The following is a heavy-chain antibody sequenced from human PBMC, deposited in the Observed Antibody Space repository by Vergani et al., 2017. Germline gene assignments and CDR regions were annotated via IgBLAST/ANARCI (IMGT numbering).Heavy chain of an antibody. Sequence: VQLVESGGGLVKPGGSLRLSCAASGFTFSSYSMNWVRQAPGKGLEWVAVIWYDGSNKYYADSVKGRFTISRDNSKNTLYLQMNSLRAEDTAVYYCARDRDIVLMVYAIYAFDIWGQGTMVTVSS. CDR3: ARDRDIVLMVYAIYAFDI. CDR1: GFTFSSYS. J-gene: IGHJ3*02. V-gene: IGHV3-33*08. D-gene: IGHD2-8*01. CDR2: IWYDGSNK.